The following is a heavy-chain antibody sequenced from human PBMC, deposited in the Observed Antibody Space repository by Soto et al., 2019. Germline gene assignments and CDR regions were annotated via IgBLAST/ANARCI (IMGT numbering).Heavy chain of an antibody. V-gene: IGHV4-59*08. J-gene: IGHJ4*02. CDR1: GGSISSYY. CDR3: ARRGYSSSWYPPKPHYYFDY. Sequence: PSETLSLTCTVSGGSISSYYWSWIRQPPGKGLEWIGYIYYSGSTNYNPSLKSRVTISVDTSKNQFSLKLSSVTAADTAVYYCARRGYSSSWYPPKPHYYFDYWGQGTLVTVSS. CDR2: IYYSGST. D-gene: IGHD6-13*01.